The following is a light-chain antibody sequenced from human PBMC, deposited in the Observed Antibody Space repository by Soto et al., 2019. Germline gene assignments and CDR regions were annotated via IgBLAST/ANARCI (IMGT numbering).Light chain of an antibody. J-gene: IGKJ1*01. CDR3: QQYYSTPPT. V-gene: IGKV4-1*01. CDR2: WAS. Sequence: DIVMTQSPDSLAVSLGERATINCKYSQSVLYSSNNKNYLAWYQQKPGQPPKLLIYWASTRESGVPDRFSGSGSGTDFTFTISSLQAEDVAVYYCQQYYSTPPTFGQGTKVEIK. CDR1: QSVLYSSNNKNY.